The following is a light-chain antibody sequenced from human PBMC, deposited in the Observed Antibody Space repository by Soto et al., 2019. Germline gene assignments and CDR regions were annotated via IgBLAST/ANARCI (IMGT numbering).Light chain of an antibody. Sequence: EIVLTQSPDTLSLSPGERATLSCRASQSVSGYLGWYQQKPGQAPRLLIYDASNRAYGVPARFRGSGSGTNFTLPIASREPEDFAVYYCQQRSNWPYLTFGGGTRV. CDR2: DAS. CDR3: QQRSNWPYLT. V-gene: IGKV3-11*01. J-gene: IGKJ4*01. CDR1: QSVSGY.